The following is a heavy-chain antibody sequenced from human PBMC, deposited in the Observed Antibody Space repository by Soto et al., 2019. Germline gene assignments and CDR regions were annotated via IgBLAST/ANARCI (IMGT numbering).Heavy chain of an antibody. CDR3: ARQGISSGWYFDY. D-gene: IGHD6-19*01. Sequence: SETLSLTCTVSGGSTRSYYWSWIRQPPGKGLEWIGYIYYSGSTNYNPSLKSRVTISVDTSKNQFSLKLSSVTAADTAVYYCARQGISSGWYFDYWGQGTLVTVSS. CDR1: GGSTRSYY. J-gene: IGHJ4*02. CDR2: IYYSGST. V-gene: IGHV4-59*08.